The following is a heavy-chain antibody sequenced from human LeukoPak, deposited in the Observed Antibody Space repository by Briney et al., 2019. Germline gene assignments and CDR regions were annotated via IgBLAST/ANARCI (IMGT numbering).Heavy chain of an antibody. Sequence: GGSLRLFCAASGFTFSSYVIHWARQAPGKGREWVAVTSYDESNKYYADSVKGRFTISRDNSKNTLYRQMKSLRSEDTAVYYFAATRPGGGSAFDYWGQGTLVTVSS. CDR2: TSYDESNK. D-gene: IGHD5-12*01. V-gene: IGHV3-30-3*01. CDR3: AATRPGGGSAFDY. CDR1: GFTFSSYV. J-gene: IGHJ4*02.